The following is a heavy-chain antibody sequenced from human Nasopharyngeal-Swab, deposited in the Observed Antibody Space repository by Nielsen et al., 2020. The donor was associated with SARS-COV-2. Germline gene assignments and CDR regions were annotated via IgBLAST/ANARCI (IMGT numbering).Heavy chain of an antibody. D-gene: IGHD6-19*01. Sequence: GEPLKISCAGSGFTFSSYGMHWVRQAPGKGLEWVAVISYDGSNKYYADSVKGRFTISRDNSKNTLYLQMNSLRAEDTAVYYCARETVAGTRPDYWGQGTLVTVSS. V-gene: IGHV3-30*03. CDR1: GFTFSSYG. CDR2: ISYDGSNK. J-gene: IGHJ4*02. CDR3: ARETVAGTRPDY.